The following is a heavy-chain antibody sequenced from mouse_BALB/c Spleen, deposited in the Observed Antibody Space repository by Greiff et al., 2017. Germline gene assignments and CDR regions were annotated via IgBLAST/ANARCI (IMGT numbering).Heavy chain of an antibody. CDR2: ISYDGSN. V-gene: IGHV3-6*02. J-gene: IGHJ3*01. CDR1: GYSITSGYY. CDR3: ARYYGSSWFAY. Sequence: VQLKESGPGLVKPSQSLSLTCSVTGYSITSGYYWNWIRQFPGNKLEWMGYISYDGSNNYNPSLKNRISITRDTSKNQFFLKLNSVTTEDTATYYCARYYGSSWFAYWGQGTLVTVSA. D-gene: IGHD1-1*01.